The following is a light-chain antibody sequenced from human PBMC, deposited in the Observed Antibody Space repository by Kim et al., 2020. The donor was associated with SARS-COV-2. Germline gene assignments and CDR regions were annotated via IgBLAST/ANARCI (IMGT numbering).Light chain of an antibody. J-gene: IGLJ3*02. Sequence: QTATLTCTGNSNIVGNQGAAWLQQHQGHPPKLLPYTNNNRPSGISERFSASRSGNTASLTITGLQPEDEADYYCSALDSSLSAWVFGGGTKVTVL. CDR2: TNN. V-gene: IGLV10-54*02. CDR3: SALDSSLSAWV. CDR1: SNIVGNQG.